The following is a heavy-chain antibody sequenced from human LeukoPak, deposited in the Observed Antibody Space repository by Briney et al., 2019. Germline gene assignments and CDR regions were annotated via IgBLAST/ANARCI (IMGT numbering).Heavy chain of an antibody. Sequence: GGSLRLSCAASGFTFSSYWMSWVRQAPGKGLEWVANIKQDGSEKYYVDSVKGRFTISRDNAKNSLYLQMNSLRAEDTAVYYCARAEKIDYYDFWSGYNNYYYYMDVWGKGTTVTVSS. J-gene: IGHJ6*03. CDR2: IKQDGSEK. CDR3: ARAEKIDYYDFWSGYNNYYYYMDV. V-gene: IGHV3-7*01. D-gene: IGHD3-3*01. CDR1: GFTFSSYW.